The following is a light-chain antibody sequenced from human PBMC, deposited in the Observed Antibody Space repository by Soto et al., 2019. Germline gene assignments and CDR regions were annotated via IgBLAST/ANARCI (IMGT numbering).Light chain of an antibody. CDR2: EVN. CDR3: SSYALSSNV. J-gene: IGLJ1*01. V-gene: IGLV2-8*01. CDR1: SSDVGGYNY. Sequence: QSALTQHPSASGFSVQSVAISCTGTSSDVGGYNYVSWYQQHPGKAPKLMIYEVNKRPSGVPDRFSGSKSGNTASLTVSGLQAEDEADYYCSSYALSSNVFGTGTKVTVL.